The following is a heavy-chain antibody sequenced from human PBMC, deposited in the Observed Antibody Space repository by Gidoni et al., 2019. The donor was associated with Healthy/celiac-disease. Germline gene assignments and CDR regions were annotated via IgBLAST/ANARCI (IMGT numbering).Heavy chain of an antibody. CDR3: ARGFNWNPQI. V-gene: IGHV4-34*01. J-gene: IGHJ3*02. CDR1: GGSFSGYY. D-gene: IGHD1-20*01. CDR2: SNHSGST. Sequence: QVQLQQWGAGLLKPSETLSLPCTVYGGSFSGYYWSWIRQPPGKGLEWIGESNHSGSTNYNPSLKSRVTISVDTSKNQFSLKLRPVTAADTAVYYCARGFNWNPQIWGQGTMVTVSS.